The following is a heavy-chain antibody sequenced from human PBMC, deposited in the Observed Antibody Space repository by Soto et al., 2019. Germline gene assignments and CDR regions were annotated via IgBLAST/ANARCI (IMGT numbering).Heavy chain of an antibody. V-gene: IGHV3-7*03. CDR1: GFTFSSYW. CDR3: ARLSGYSVKRPTYGMDV. D-gene: IGHD5-12*01. J-gene: IGHJ6*02. CDR2: IKQDGSEK. Sequence: EVQLVESGGGLVQPGGSLRLSCAASGFTFSSYWMSWVRQAPGKGLEWVANIKQDGSEKYYVDSVKGRFTISRDNAKNYLYLQMNSLRAEDTAVYYCARLSGYSVKRPTYGMDVWGQGTTVTVSS.